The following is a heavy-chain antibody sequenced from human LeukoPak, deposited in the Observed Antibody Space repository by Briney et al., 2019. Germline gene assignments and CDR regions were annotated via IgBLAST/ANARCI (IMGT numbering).Heavy chain of an antibody. CDR2: IYPGDSDT. Sequence: GGSLRLSCKGSGYSFTSYWIGWVRQMPGKGLEWMGIIYPGDSDTRYSPSFQGQVTISADKSISTAYLQWSSLKASDTAMYYCASFTDRVGATTSTAFDIWGQGTMVTVSS. V-gene: IGHV5-51*01. D-gene: IGHD1-26*01. CDR3: ASFTDRVGATTSTAFDI. J-gene: IGHJ3*02. CDR1: GYSFTSYW.